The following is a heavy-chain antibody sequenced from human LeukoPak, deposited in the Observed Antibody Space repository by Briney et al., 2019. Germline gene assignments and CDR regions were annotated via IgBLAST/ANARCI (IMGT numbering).Heavy chain of an antibody. J-gene: IGHJ4*02. D-gene: IGHD4-17*01. CDR1: GFTFSSYA. Sequence: GGSLRLSCAASGFTFSSYAMHWVRQAPGKGLEWVAVIWYDGSNKYYADSVKGRFTISRDNSKNTLYLQMNSLRAEDTAVYYCAKDKNGDYYFDYWGQGTLVTVSS. CDR2: IWYDGSNK. V-gene: IGHV3-33*06. CDR3: AKDKNGDYYFDY.